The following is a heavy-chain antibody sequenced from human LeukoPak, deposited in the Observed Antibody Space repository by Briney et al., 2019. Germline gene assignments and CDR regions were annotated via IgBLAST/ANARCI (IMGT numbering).Heavy chain of an antibody. D-gene: IGHD3-22*01. CDR3: TGDNFDSSVKFDY. CDR1: GFTFSSYW. Sequence: PGGSLRLSCAASGFTFSSYWMSWVRQAPGKGLEWVANIKQDGSEKYYVDSVKGRFTISRDNAKNSLYLQMNSLRAEDTAVYYCTGDNFDSSVKFDYWGQGTLVTVSS. J-gene: IGHJ4*02. CDR2: IKQDGSEK. V-gene: IGHV3-7*03.